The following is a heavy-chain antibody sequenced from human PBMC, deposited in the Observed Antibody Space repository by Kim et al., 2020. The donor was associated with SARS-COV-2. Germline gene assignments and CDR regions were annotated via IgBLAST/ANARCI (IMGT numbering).Heavy chain of an antibody. CDR2: FDPEDGET. J-gene: IGHJ4*02. D-gene: IGHD3-10*01. V-gene: IGHV1-24*01. CDR3: ATDLIYPMVRGANSLG. CDR1: GYTLTELS. Sequence: ASVKVSCKVSGYTLTELSMHWVRQAPGKGLEWMGGFDPEDGETIYAQKFQGRVTMTEDTSTDTAYMELSSLRSEDTAVYYCATDLIYPMVRGANSLGWGQGTLVTVSS.